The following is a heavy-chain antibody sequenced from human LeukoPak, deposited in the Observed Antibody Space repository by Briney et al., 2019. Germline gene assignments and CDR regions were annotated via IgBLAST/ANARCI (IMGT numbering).Heavy chain of an antibody. Sequence: PSETLSLTCTVSDDSISSGPYYWSWIRQPPGKGLEWIGYVFFTGNTNYNPSLKSRLTISVDTSRSQFSLKLNSVTAADTAVYFCARHVSITYAHFDQWGQGALVTVSS. V-gene: IGHV4-59*08. D-gene: IGHD2-2*01. CDR2: VFFTGNT. CDR1: DDSISSGPYY. J-gene: IGHJ4*02. CDR3: ARHVSITYAHFDQ.